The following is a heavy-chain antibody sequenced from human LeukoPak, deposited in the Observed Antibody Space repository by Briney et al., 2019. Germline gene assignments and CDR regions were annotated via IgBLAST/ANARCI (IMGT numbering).Heavy chain of an antibody. CDR2: IIPIFGTA. V-gene: IGHV1-69*05. CDR1: GGTFRNYA. CDR3: ARGSTQQLIPESAFDY. D-gene: IGHD6-6*01. J-gene: IGHJ4*02. Sequence: SVKVSCKASGGTFRNYAISWVRQAPGQGLEWMGGIIPIFGTANYAQKFQGRVTITTDESTSTAYMELSSLRSEDTAVYYCARGSTQQLIPESAFDYWGQGTLVTVSS.